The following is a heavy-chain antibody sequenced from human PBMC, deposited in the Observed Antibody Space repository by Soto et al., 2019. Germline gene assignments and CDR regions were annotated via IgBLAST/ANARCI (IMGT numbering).Heavy chain of an antibody. CDR1: GFTFSSYA. Sequence: HPGGSLRLSCAASGFTFSSYAMHWVRQAPGKGLEYVSAISSNGGSTYYANSVKGRFTISRDNSKNTLYLQMGSLRAEDMAVYYCARAADSGYDSRLGTGRPFDIWGQGTMVTVSS. CDR3: ARAADSGYDSRLGTGRPFDI. D-gene: IGHD5-12*01. J-gene: IGHJ3*02. CDR2: ISSNGGST. V-gene: IGHV3-64*01.